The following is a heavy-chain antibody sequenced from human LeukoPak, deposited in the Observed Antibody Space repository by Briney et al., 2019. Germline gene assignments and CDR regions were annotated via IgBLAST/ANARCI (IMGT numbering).Heavy chain of an antibody. CDR3: ARARIAVHFDY. CDR1: GGSISSYY. CDR2: IYYSGST. V-gene: IGHV4-59*01. D-gene: IGHD6-6*01. J-gene: IGHJ4*02. Sequence: SETLSLTCTVSGGSISSYYWSWIRQPPGKGLEWIGYIYYSGSTNYNPSLKSRVTISVDTSKNQFSLKLSSVTAADTAVYYCARARIAVHFDYWGQGTLVTVSS.